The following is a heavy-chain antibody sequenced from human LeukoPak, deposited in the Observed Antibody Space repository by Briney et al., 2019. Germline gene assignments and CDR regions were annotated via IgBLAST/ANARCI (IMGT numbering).Heavy chain of an antibody. J-gene: IGHJ4*02. Sequence: KPGGSLRLSCAASGFTFSSYSMNGVRQAPGKGLEWVSSISSSSSYIYYADSVKGRFTISRDNAKNSLYLQMNSLRAEDTAVYYCARDLGGYYYGSGFDYWGQGTLVTVSS. CDR3: ARDLGGYYYGSGFDY. CDR2: ISSSSSYI. D-gene: IGHD3-22*01. V-gene: IGHV3-21*01. CDR1: GFTFSSYS.